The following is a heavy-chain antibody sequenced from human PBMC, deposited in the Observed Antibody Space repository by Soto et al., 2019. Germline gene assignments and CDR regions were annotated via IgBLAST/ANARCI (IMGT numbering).Heavy chain of an antibody. V-gene: IGHV3-23*01. D-gene: IGHD5-18*01. CDR2: ISGSGDGT. Sequence: GGSLRLSCAASGFTFSSFALSWVRQAPGKGLEWVSAISGSGDGTDYADSVKGRFTISRDNSKNTLYLQMNSLRAEDTAVYYCAGPGYSSQDYWGQGATVSVS. J-gene: IGHJ4*02. CDR3: AGPGYSSQDY. CDR1: GFTFSSFA.